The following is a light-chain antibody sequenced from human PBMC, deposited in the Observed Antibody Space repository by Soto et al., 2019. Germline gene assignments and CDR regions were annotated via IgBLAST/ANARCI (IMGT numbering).Light chain of an antibody. CDR1: QSVSSSY. CDR3: QQYGSSLLFT. J-gene: IGKJ3*01. Sequence: EIGLTQSPGTLSLSPGERATLSCRASQSVSSSYLAWYQQKPGQAPRLLIYGASSRATGIPDRFSGSGSGTDFPFTISRLEPEDFAVYYCQQYGSSLLFTFGPGTKVDIK. V-gene: IGKV3-20*01. CDR2: GAS.